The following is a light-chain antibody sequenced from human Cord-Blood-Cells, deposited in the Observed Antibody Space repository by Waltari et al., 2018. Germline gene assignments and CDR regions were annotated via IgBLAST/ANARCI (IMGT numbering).Light chain of an antibody. CDR2: GAS. V-gene: IGKV3-15*01. J-gene: IGKJ3*01. Sequence: TQSPATLSVSPGERATLSCRASQSVSSNLAWYQQKPGQAPRLLIYGASTRATGIPARFSGSGSGTEFTLTISSLQSEDFAVYYCQQYNNGLFTFGPGTKVDIK. CDR3: QQYNNGLFT. CDR1: QSVSSN.